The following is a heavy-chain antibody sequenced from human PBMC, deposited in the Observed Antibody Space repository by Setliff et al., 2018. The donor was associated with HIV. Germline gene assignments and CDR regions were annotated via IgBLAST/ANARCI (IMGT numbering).Heavy chain of an antibody. J-gene: IGHJ3*01. CDR1: GGSISSNNYF. CDR2: IYPSGST. CDR3: ASRAGGDF. Sequence: PSETLSLTCTVSGGSISSNNYFWSWIRQPAGKGLEWIGHIYPSGSTNYDPSLKSRFTISVDTSKNQFSRNLSSVTAADTAVYYCASRAGGDFWGQGTMVTVSS. D-gene: IGHD3-10*01. V-gene: IGHV4-61*09.